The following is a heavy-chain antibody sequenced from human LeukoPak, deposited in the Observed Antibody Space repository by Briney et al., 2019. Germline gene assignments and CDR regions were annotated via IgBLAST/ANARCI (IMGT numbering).Heavy chain of an antibody. V-gene: IGHV6-1*01. CDR1: GDSVCSNSAA. J-gene: IGHJ4*02. Sequence: SQTLSLTCAISGDSVCSNSAAWNWIRQSQSRGLEWLGRTYYRSKWYNDYAVSVKSRITINPDTSKNQFSLQLNSVTPEDTAVYYCARSGDKWNYVGGYWGQGTLVTVSS. CDR3: ARSGDKWNYVGGY. D-gene: IGHD1-7*01. CDR2: TYYRSKWYN.